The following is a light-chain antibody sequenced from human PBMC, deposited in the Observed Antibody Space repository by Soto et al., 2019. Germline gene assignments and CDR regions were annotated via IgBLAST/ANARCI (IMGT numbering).Light chain of an antibody. CDR1: SSDIGNYDF. CDR2: EVS. CDR3: TSYAGSNKI. Sequence: QSVLTQPASVSGSPGQSITISCTGTSSDIGNYDFVSWYQQVPGTAPKAMIYEVSSRPSGVSNRFSGSKSGNTASLTISGLQAEDEAYYYCTSYAGSNKIFGGGTKVTVL. J-gene: IGLJ2*01. V-gene: IGLV2-14*01.